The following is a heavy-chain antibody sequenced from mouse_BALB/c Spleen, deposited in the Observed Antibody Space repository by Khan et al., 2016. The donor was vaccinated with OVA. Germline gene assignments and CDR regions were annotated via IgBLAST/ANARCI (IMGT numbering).Heavy chain of an antibody. D-gene: IGHD1-1*01. CDR2: LWGDGST. V-gene: IGHV2-3*01. J-gene: IGHJ3*01. Sequence: VELVESGPGLVAPSQSLSITCTVSGFSLTSYGVGWVRQPPGKGLEWLGVLWGDGSTNYHSALISRLSIREDNSKSQVFLKLNSLQTDDTATYYCALYYYGRAWFAYWGQGTLVTVSA. CDR3: ALYYYGRAWFAY. CDR1: GFSLTSYG.